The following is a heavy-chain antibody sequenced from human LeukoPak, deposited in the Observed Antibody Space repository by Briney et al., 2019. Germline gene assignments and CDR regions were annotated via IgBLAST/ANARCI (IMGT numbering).Heavy chain of an antibody. Sequence: GASVKVSCMASGYTFSNYHVHWVRQAPGRGLEWMGKITPSDGSTTYAQNFQDRVIMTRDTSSSTVYMQLSSLRSEDTAVYYCARDSYGSDYWGQGTLVTVSS. V-gene: IGHV1-46*01. D-gene: IGHD5-18*01. CDR1: GYTFSNYH. CDR3: ARDSYGSDY. CDR2: ITPSDGST. J-gene: IGHJ4*02.